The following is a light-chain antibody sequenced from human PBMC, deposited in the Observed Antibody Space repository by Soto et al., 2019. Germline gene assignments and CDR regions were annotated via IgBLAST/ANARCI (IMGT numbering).Light chain of an antibody. J-gene: IGKJ2*01. V-gene: IGKV3-20*01. Sequence: ENVLTQSPGTLSLSPGERATLYCRATQSVTNSFFAWYQQKPGQAPRLLIYGISSRATGIPDRFSGSGSGTDFTLTISRLEPEDFVVYYCQQYSTLPHTFGQGTKVDI. CDR3: QQYSTLPHT. CDR2: GIS. CDR1: QSVTNSF.